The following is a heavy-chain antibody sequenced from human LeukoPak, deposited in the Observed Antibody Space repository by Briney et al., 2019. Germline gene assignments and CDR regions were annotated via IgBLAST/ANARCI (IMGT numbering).Heavy chain of an antibody. D-gene: IGHD3-22*01. V-gene: IGHV1-3*01. CDR2: INAGNGNT. J-gene: IGHJ4*02. CDR3: ARDQGLKGGRVVVSSFDY. Sequence: ASVKVSCKASGYTFTSYAMHWVRQAPGQRLEWVGWINAGNGNTKYSQKFQGRVTITRDTSASTAYMELSSLRSEDTAVYYCARDQGLKGGRVVVSSFDYWGQGTLVTVSS. CDR1: GYTFTSYA.